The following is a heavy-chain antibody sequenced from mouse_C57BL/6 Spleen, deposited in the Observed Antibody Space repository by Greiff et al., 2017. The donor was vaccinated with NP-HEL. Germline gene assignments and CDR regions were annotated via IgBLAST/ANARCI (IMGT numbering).Heavy chain of an antibody. Sequence: QVQLQQSGAELVKPGASVKISCKASGYAFSSYWMNWVKQRPGKGLEWIGQIYPGDGDTNYNGKFKGKATLTADQSSSTAYMQLSSLTSEDSAVYFCARGRGYDGYAMDYWGQGTSVTVSS. D-gene: IGHD2-2*01. CDR2: IYPGDGDT. V-gene: IGHV1-80*01. J-gene: IGHJ4*01. CDR3: ARGRGYDGYAMDY. CDR1: GYAFSSYW.